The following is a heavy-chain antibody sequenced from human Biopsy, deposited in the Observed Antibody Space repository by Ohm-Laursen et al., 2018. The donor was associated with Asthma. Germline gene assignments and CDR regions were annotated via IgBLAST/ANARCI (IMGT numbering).Heavy chain of an antibody. D-gene: IGHD6-19*01. J-gene: IGHJ5*02. V-gene: IGHV3-33*01. Sequence: SLRLSCAASGFTFRHYGLHWVRQAPGKGLEWVAFILPDGGEPSYADSVKGRFSISRDNSKNTVYLQMNSLRAGDTAVYYCASESYLRGCGHTLDLWGQGTRVTVS. CDR2: ILPDGGEP. CDR1: GFTFRHYG. CDR3: ASESYLRGCGHTLDL.